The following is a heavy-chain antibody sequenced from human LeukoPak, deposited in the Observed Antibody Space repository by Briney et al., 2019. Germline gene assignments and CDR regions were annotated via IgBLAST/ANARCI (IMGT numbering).Heavy chain of an antibody. CDR3: ARDKGYYDSSGTPPAFDI. CDR1: GFTFSRYS. Sequence: GGSLRLSCAASGFTFSRYSMNWVRQAPGKGLEWVSYISGSTSTIYYADSVKGRFTISRDNAKNSLYLQMNSLRDEDTAVYYCARDKGYYDSSGTPPAFDIWGQGTVVTVSS. V-gene: IGHV3-48*02. CDR2: ISGSTSTI. J-gene: IGHJ3*02. D-gene: IGHD3-22*01.